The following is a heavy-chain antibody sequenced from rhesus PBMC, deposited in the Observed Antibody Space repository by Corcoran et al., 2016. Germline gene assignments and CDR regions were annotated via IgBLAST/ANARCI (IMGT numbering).Heavy chain of an antibody. CDR1: GYSFNNYG. V-gene: IGHV5-20*02. D-gene: IGHD2-39*01. CDR3: ARGRTLGFDY. CDR2: IDPSNSDA. J-gene: IGHJ4*01. Sequence: EVQLVQSGAEVKRPGESLKISCKTSGYSFNNYGISWVRQLAGKGLEWMGAIDPSNSDARYSPSFQGQVTISADKSITTAYLQWSSLKASDTATYYCARGRTLGFDYWGQGVLVTVSS.